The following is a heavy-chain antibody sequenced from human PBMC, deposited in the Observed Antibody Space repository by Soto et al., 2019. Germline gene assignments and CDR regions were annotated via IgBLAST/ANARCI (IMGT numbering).Heavy chain of an antibody. J-gene: IGHJ4*02. CDR3: AKASGWFGEFDY. CDR1: GFTFSSYA. D-gene: IGHD3-10*01. V-gene: IGHV3-23*01. CDR2: ISGSGGST. Sequence: EVPLLESGGGLVQPGGSLRLSCAASGFTFSSYAMSWVRQAPGKGLEWVSAISGSGGSTYYADSVKGRFTISRDNSKYTLYLQMNSLRAEDTAVYYCAKASGWFGEFDYWGQGTLVTVSS.